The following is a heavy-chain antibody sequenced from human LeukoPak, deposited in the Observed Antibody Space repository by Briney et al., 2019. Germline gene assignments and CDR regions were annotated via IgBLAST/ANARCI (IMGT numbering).Heavy chain of an antibody. J-gene: IGHJ6*02. CDR2: IYYSGST. V-gene: IGHV4-59*12. D-gene: IGHD3-9*01. CDR3: ARGEGYDWLYYYYYGMDV. CDR1: GGSISSYY. Sequence: SETLSLTCTVSGGSISSYYWSWIRQPPGKGLEWIGYIYYSGSTYYNPSLKSRVTISVDTSKNQFSLKLSSVTAADTAVYYCARGEGYDWLYYYYYGMDVWGQGTTVTVSS.